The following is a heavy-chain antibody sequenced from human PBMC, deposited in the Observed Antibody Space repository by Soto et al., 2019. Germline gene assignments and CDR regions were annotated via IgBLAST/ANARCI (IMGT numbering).Heavy chain of an antibody. J-gene: IGHJ4*02. V-gene: IGHV3-23*01. CDR2: ISGSGGST. Sequence: GGSLRLSCAASGFTFSSYAMSWVRQAPGKGLEWVSAISGSGGSTYYADSVKGRFTISRDNSKNTLYLQMNSLRAEDTAVYYCAKDGYSSSWFAPDYFDYWGQGTLVTVSS. D-gene: IGHD6-13*01. CDR1: GFTFSSYA. CDR3: AKDGYSSSWFAPDYFDY.